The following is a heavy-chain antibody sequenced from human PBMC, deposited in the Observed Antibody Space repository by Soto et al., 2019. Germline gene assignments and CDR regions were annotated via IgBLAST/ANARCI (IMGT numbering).Heavy chain of an antibody. V-gene: IGHV1-8*01. Sequence: QVQLVQSGAEVKKPGASVKVSCKASGYTFTSYDINWVRQATGQGLEWMGWINANSGNTAYAQKFLGRVTMTRNTSISTAYMELSSLTSADTAVYYCARERTRGFDPWGQGTLVTVSS. J-gene: IGHJ5*02. CDR1: GYTFTSYD. CDR2: INANSGNT. CDR3: ARERTRGFDP.